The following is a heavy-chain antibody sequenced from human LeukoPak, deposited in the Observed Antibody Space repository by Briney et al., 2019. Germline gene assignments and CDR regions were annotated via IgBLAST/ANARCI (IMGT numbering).Heavy chain of an antibody. J-gene: IGHJ4*02. CDR1: GYTFTSYG. D-gene: IGHD3-3*01. CDR3: ARVTTPHLRFLEWLQKSYYFDY. Sequence: ASVKVSCKASGYTFTSYGISWVRRAPGQGLEWMGWISAYNGNTNYAQKLQGRVTMTTDTSTSTAYMELRSLRSDDTAVYYCARVTTPHLRFLEWLQKSYYFDYWGQGTLVTVSS. V-gene: IGHV1-18*01. CDR2: ISAYNGNT.